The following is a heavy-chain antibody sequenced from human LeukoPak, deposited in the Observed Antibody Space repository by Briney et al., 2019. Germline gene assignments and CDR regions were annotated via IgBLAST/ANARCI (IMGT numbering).Heavy chain of an antibody. J-gene: IGHJ4*02. CDR3: ARHTTGRVGGDFDY. Sequence: SETLSLTCIVSGGSVSNYYWSWLRQPPGKGLEWLAYMLYGGTSSYNPSLKSRVTMSVDTSNNQLSLRLTSVTATDTAVYYCARHTTGRVGGDFDYWGQGALVTVSS. V-gene: IGHV4-59*08. CDR2: MLYGGTS. CDR1: GGSVSNYY. D-gene: IGHD2/OR15-2a*01.